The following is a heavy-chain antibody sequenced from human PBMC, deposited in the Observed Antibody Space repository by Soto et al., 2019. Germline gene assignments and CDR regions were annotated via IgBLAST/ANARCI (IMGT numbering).Heavy chain of an antibody. D-gene: IGHD2-15*01. J-gene: IGHJ5*02. Sequence: ASVKVSCKASGYTFTSYGISWVRQAPGQGLEWMGWISAYNGNTNYAQKLQGRVTMTTDTPTSTAYMELRSLRSDDTAVYYCARERPYCSGGSCPRKNWFDPWGQGTLVTVSS. CDR1: GYTFTSYG. CDR3: ARERPYCSGGSCPRKNWFDP. CDR2: ISAYNGNT. V-gene: IGHV1-18*01.